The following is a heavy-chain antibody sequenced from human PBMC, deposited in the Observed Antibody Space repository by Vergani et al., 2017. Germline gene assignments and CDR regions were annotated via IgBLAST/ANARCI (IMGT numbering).Heavy chain of an antibody. CDR2: ISSSSSTI. Sequence: EVQLVESGGGLVRPGGSLRLSCAVSGFTFRSYSMNWVRQAPGKGLEWVSYISSSSSTIYYADSVKGRFTISRDNAKNSLYLQMNSLRAEDTAVYYCARDYYDSSGYYYGDYWGQGTLVTVSS. CDR1: GFTFRSYS. D-gene: IGHD3-22*01. CDR3: ARDYYDSSGYYYGDY. V-gene: IGHV3-21*05. J-gene: IGHJ4*02.